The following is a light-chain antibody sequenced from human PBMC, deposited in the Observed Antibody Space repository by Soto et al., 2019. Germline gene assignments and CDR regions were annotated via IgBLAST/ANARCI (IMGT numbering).Light chain of an antibody. J-gene: IGKJ3*01. CDR2: DAS. V-gene: IGKV3-11*01. Sequence: EIVLTQSPATLSLSPGERATLSCRASQSVSSYLAWYHQKPGQAPRLLIYDASNRATGIPARFSGSGSGTDFTLTISSLEPEDFAVYYCKQRSNWPSFTFGPGTKVDIK. CDR3: KQRSNWPSFT. CDR1: QSVSSY.